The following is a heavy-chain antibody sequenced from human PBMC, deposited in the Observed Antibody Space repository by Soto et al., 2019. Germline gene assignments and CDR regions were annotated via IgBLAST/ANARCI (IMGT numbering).Heavy chain of an antibody. CDR3: AREGNLGRWLQPLDF. D-gene: IGHD5-12*01. V-gene: IGHV4-59*01. CDR2: IHYNGNT. Sequence: SETLSVTCTVSCDSISADSWSWVRQPPGKGLEWIGNIHYNGNTKYNPSLKSRVSMSVDTSKNRFSLRLISVTAADTAKYFCAREGNLGRWLQPLDFWGQGTLVTVSS. CDR1: CDSISADS. J-gene: IGHJ4*02.